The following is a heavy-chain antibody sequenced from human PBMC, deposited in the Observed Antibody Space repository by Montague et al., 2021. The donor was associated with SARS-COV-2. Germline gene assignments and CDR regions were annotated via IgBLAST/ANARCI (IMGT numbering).Heavy chain of an antibody. CDR3: ARRGGWPYFDF. CDR2: IYSTGSS. J-gene: IGHJ4*02. V-gene: IGHV4-59*08. Sequence: SETLSLTCTVSGGSIISYYWSWIRQYPGMRLEWIGYIYSTGSSDYNPSLESRVTMSIDMSKNQFSLNLTSVTAADTAVYYCARRGGWPYFDFWSQGTLVTVSS. CDR1: GGSIISYY. D-gene: IGHD6-19*01.